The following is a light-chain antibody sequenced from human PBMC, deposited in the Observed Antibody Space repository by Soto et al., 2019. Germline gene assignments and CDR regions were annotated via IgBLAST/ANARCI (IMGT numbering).Light chain of an antibody. J-gene: IGKJ4*01. CDR2: AAS. CDR1: QSISSY. V-gene: IGKV1-39*01. Sequence: DIQMTQSPSSLSASVGDRVTITCRASQSISSYLNWYQQKPGKAPKVLIYAASSLQSGVPSRFSGIGSGTDFTLSISSLQPEDFATYYCQQSYSGPLTFGGGTEVEIK. CDR3: QQSYSGPLT.